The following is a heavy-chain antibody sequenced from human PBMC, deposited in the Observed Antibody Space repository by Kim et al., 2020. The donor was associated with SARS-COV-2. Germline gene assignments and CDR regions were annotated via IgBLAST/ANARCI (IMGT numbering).Heavy chain of an antibody. Sequence: GGSLRLSCAASGFTFSDYYMSWIRQAPGKGLEWVSYISSSGSTIYYADSVKGRFTISRDNAKNSLYLQMNSLRAEDTAVYYCARDSGGQAGHDYGDYDVGYYYYGMDVWGQGTTVTVSS. CDR1: GFTFSDYY. D-gene: IGHD4-17*01. CDR2: ISSSGSTI. CDR3: ARDSGGQAGHDYGDYDVGYYYYGMDV. J-gene: IGHJ6*02. V-gene: IGHV3-11*01.